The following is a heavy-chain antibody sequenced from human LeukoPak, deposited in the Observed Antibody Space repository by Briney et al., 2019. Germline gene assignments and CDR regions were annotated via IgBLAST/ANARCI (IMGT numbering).Heavy chain of an antibody. CDR3: ARDVVAATNWFDP. CDR2: IYHSGSA. J-gene: IGHJ5*02. CDR1: GGSISSSNW. D-gene: IGHD2-15*01. Sequence: SETLSLTCAVSGGSISSSNWWSWVRPPPGKGLEWIGEIYHSGSANYNPSLKSRVTMSVDKSKNQFSLKLSSVTAADTAVYYCARDVVAATNWFDPWGQGTLVTVSS. V-gene: IGHV4-4*02.